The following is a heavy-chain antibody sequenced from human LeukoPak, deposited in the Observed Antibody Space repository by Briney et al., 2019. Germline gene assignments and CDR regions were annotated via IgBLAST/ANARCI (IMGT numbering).Heavy chain of an antibody. D-gene: IGHD1-26*01. V-gene: IGHV3-30*02. Sequence: GGYLRLSCAACGFTFSSYGMHWVRQAPGKGLEWVAFIRYDGSNKYYADSVRGRFTISRDNSKNTLYLQMNSLRAEDTAVYYCAKDALGSYSSCDYWGQGTLVTVSS. CDR3: AKDALGSYSSCDY. CDR2: IRYDGSNK. CDR1: GFTFSSYG. J-gene: IGHJ4*02.